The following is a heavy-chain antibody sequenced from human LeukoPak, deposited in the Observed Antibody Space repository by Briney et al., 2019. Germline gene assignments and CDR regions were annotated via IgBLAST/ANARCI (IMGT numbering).Heavy chain of an antibody. J-gene: IGHJ5*02. CDR2: IYYSGST. V-gene: IGHV4-61*01. CDR3: ARGGSSSSAWFDP. Sequence: KTSETLSLTCTVSGGSVSSGSYYWSWIRQPPGKGLEWIGYIYYSGSTNYNPSLKSRVTISVDTSKNQFSLKLSSVTAADTAVYYCARGGSSSSAWFDPWGQGALVTVSS. CDR1: GGSVSSGSYY. D-gene: IGHD6-6*01.